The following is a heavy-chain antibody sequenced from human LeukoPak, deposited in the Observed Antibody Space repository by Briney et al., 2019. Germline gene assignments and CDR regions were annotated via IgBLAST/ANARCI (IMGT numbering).Heavy chain of an antibody. CDR1: GGSISNSSYY. Sequence: SETLSLTCIVSGGSISNSSYYWGWIRQPPGKGLEWIGSIYYSGSAYYNPSLKSRVTISVDTSKNQFSLKLTSVTAADTVVYYCARHWVVTPNYWGQGTLVTVSS. CDR3: ARHWVVTPNY. V-gene: IGHV4-39*01. J-gene: IGHJ4*02. CDR2: IYYSGSA. D-gene: IGHD4-23*01.